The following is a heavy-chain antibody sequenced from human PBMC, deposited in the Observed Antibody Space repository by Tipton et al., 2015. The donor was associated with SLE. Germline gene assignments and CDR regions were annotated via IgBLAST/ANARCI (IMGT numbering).Heavy chain of an antibody. D-gene: IGHD1-26*01. CDR2: ISSSGSYI. CDR3: ARVGVWDTGGMDV. Sequence: SGFTFSSYSMNWVRQAPGKGLEWVSSISSSGSYIYYADSVKGRFTISRDNAKNSLYLQMNSLRAEDTAVYYCARVGVWDTGGMDVWGQGTTVTVSS. J-gene: IGHJ6*02. CDR1: GFTFSSYS. V-gene: IGHV3-21*01.